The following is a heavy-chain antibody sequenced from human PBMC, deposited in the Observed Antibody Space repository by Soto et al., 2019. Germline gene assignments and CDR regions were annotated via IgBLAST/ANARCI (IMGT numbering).Heavy chain of an antibody. J-gene: IGHJ6*02. V-gene: IGHV3-74*01. CDR3: ASLGDIVLVPAAAKGNYYGMDV. CDR2: INSDGSST. Sequence: PGGSLRLSCAASGFTLSSYWMHWVRQAPGKGLVWVSRINSDGSSTSYADSVKGRFTISRDNAKNTLYLQMNSLRAEDTAVYYCASLGDIVLVPAAAKGNYYGMDVWGQGTTVTVSS. CDR1: GFTLSSYW. D-gene: IGHD2-2*01.